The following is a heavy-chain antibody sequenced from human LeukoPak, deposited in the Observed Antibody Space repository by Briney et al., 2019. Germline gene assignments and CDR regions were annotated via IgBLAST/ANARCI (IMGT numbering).Heavy chain of an antibody. V-gene: IGHV3-49*04. CDR1: GFTFSSYA. D-gene: IGHD2-2*01. CDR3: TRDFRSRFQLLKTELSRRNYYYYGMDV. J-gene: IGHJ6*02. Sequence: GGSLRLSCAASGFTFSSYAMSWVRQAPGKGLEWVGFIRSKAYGGTTEYAASVKGRFTISRDDSKSIAYLQMNSLKTEDTAVYYCTRDFRSRFQLLKTELSRRNYYYYGMDVWGQGTTVTVSS. CDR2: IRSKAYGGTT.